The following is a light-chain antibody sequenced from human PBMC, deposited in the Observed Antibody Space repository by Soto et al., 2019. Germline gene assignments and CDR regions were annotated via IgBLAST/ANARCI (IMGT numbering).Light chain of an antibody. Sequence: IVLTHSPVSLSLSQGERATLSCRAGQRIXSYLVWCQEKPGQAPRILXDDASNRARGSPARFSGSGSATDFTPTISSLEPEDCAFYYCQQRSKGLWTFGQGTKVDIK. J-gene: IGKJ1*01. CDR1: QRIXSY. V-gene: IGKV3-11*01. CDR2: DAS. CDR3: QQRSKGLWT.